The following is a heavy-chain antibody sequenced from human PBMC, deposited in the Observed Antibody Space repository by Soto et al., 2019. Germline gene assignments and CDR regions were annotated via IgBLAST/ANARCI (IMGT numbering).Heavy chain of an antibody. CDR3: ARGHPGRSIAARGSRLYHSYYMDV. J-gene: IGHJ6*03. Sequence: GGSLRLCCAASGFTFSSYWMSWVRQAPGKGLEWVANIKQDGSEKYYVDSVKGRFTISRDNAKNSLYLQMNSLRAEDTAVYYCARGHPGRSIAARGSRLYHSYYMDVWGKGTTVTVSS. D-gene: IGHD6-6*01. CDR1: GFTFSSYW. V-gene: IGHV3-7*01. CDR2: IKQDGSEK.